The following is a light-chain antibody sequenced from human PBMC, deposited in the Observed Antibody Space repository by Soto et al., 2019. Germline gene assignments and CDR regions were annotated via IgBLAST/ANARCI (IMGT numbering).Light chain of an antibody. Sequence: EIVRTQSPATLSVSPGDRASLSCRASQSVDNDLAWYQQKPGQPPRLLIYGASTRATGIPARFSGSGSGTDFTLTISSLQPEDFATYYCQQYNSYPPITFGQGTRLEIK. V-gene: IGKV3-15*01. CDR1: QSVDND. CDR3: QQYNSYPPIT. CDR2: GAS. J-gene: IGKJ5*01.